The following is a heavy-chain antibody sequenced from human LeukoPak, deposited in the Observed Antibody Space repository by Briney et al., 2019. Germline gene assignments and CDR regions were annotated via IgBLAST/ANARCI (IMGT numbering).Heavy chain of an antibody. Sequence: GGSLRLSCTASGFTFGDYAMSWVRQAPGKGLEWVGFIRSKAYGGTTEYAASVKGRFTISRDDSKSIAYLQMNSLKTEDTAVYYCTRDERGYSYGDYHYMDVWGKGTTVTVSS. J-gene: IGHJ6*03. V-gene: IGHV3-49*04. CDR3: TRDERGYSYGDYHYMDV. CDR2: IRSKAYGGTT. D-gene: IGHD5-18*01. CDR1: GFTFGDYA.